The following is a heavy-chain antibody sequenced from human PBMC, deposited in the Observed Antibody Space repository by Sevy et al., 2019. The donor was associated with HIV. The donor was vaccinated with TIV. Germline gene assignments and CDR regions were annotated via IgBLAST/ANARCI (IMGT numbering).Heavy chain of an antibody. CDR3: TRVVDIVATIPNFDY. D-gene: IGHD5-12*01. CDR1: GFTFGDYA. CDR2: IRSKAYGGTT. V-gene: IGHV3-49*03. Sequence: GGSLRLSCTASGFTFGDYAMSWFRQAPGKGLEWVGFIRSKAYGGTTEYAASVKGRFTISRDDSKSIADLQMNSLKTEDTAVYYCTRVVDIVATIPNFDYWGQGTLVTVSS. J-gene: IGHJ4*02.